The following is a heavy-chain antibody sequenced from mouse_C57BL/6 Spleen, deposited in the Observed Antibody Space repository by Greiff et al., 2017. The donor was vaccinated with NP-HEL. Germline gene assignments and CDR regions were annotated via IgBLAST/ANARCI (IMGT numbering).Heavy chain of an antibody. Sequence: QVQLKQPGTELVKPGASVKLSCKASGYTFTSYWMHWVKQRPGQGLEWIGNINPSNGGTNYNEKFKSKATLTVDKSSSTAYMQLSSLTSEDSAVYYCARGEVGRDGYFDYWGQGTTLTVSS. J-gene: IGHJ2*01. D-gene: IGHD4-1*01. CDR2: INPSNGGT. CDR3: ARGEVGRDGYFDY. V-gene: IGHV1-53*01. CDR1: GYTFTSYW.